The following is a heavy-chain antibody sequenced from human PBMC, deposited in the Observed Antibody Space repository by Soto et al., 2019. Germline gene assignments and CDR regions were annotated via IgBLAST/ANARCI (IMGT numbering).Heavy chain of an antibody. CDR3: ARNFYSGTYYFDY. J-gene: IGHJ4*02. CDR2: SRSKANSYTT. CDR1: GFTFSDHY. V-gene: IGHV3-72*01. Sequence: PGGSLRLSCAASGFTFSDHYMDWVRQAPGKGLEWVGRSRSKANSYTTEYAASVQGRFTISRADSENSLYLQMNSLKTEDTAIYYCARNFYSGTYYFDYWGQGTLVTVSS. D-gene: IGHD1-26*01.